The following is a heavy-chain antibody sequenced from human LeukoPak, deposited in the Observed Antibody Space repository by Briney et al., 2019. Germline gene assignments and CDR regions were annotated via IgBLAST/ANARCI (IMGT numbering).Heavy chain of an antibody. Sequence: PGGSLRPSCAASGFTFSSFAMNWVRQAPGKGLQWVSAISGSGVYTYYAASVKDRFSISRDNSKNTVYLQMNSLRAEDTAVYYCAKHLLYIVNTAMFIGYWGQGTLVTVSS. CDR1: GFTFSSFA. CDR3: AKHLLYIVNTAMFIGY. J-gene: IGHJ4*02. D-gene: IGHD5-18*01. V-gene: IGHV3-23*01. CDR2: ISGSGVYT.